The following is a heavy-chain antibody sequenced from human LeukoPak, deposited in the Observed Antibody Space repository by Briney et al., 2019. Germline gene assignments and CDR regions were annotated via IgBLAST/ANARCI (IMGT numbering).Heavy chain of an antibody. V-gene: IGHV3-23*01. CDR1: GFTFSSYA. J-gene: IGHJ3*02. CDR3: AKVMWELLGSRSGGFDI. D-gene: IGHD1-26*01. Sequence: GGSLRLSCAASGFTFSSYAMSWVRQAPGKGLEWVSAISGSGGSTYYADSVKGRFTISRDNSKNTLYLQMNSLRAEDTAVYYCAKVMWELLGSRSGGFDIWGQGTMVTVSS. CDR2: ISGSGGST.